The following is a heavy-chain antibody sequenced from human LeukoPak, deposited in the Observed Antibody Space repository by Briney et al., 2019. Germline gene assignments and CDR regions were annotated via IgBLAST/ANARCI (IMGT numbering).Heavy chain of an antibody. J-gene: IGHJ3*02. CDR1: GGSISSGSYY. V-gene: IGHV4-61*02. D-gene: IGHD3-22*01. CDR3: ARVPSSDDSSGYSPDPAGPSDRSGAFDI. Sequence: SETLSLTCTVSGGSISSGSYYWSWIRQPAGKGLEWIGRIYTSGSTNYNPSLKSRVTISVDTSKNQFSLKLSSVTAADTAVYYCARVPSSDDSSGYSPDPAGPSDRSGAFDIWGQGTMVTVSS. CDR2: IYTSGST.